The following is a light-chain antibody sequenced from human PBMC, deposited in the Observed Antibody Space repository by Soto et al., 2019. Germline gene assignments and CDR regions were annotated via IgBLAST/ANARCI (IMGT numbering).Light chain of an antibody. V-gene: IGLV2-8*01. CDR3: SSYAGSRYV. Sequence: SVLTQPPSASGSPGQSVTISCTGTSSDVGGYNYVSWYQQHPGKAPKLMIYEVSKRPSGVPDRFSGSKSGNTASLTVSGLQAEDGADYYCSSYAGSRYVFGTGTKVTVL. CDR1: SSDVGGYNY. CDR2: EVS. J-gene: IGLJ1*01.